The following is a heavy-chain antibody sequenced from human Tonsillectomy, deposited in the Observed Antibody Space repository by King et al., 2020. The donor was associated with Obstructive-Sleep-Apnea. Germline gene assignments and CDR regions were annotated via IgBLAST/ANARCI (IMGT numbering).Heavy chain of an antibody. CDR1: GFTFTTYA. Sequence: VQLVESGGGLVQPGGSLRLSCAASGFTFTTYAISWVRQAPGKGLEGVSAINRRGTTFYAGSVRGRFTISRDNSKYTVDLQVNSLRAEDTAIYYCAKEGGGSGVYWVDSWGQGTLVTVSS. J-gene: IGHJ4*02. V-gene: IGHV3-23*04. CDR2: INRRGTT. D-gene: IGHD3-10*01. CDR3: AKEGGGSGVYWVDS.